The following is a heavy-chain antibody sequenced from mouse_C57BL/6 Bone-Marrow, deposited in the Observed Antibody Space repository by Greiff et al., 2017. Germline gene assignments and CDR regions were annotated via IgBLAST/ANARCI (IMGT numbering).Heavy chain of an antibody. D-gene: IGHD1-1*01. CDR1: GYTFTDYA. V-gene: IGHV1-67*01. CDR2: ISTYYGDA. CDR3: ARGRDTTRGFDY. Sequence: VQLQQSGPELVRPGVSVKISCKGSGYTFTDYAMHWVKQSHAKSLAWIGVISTYYGDASYNQKFKDKATMTVDKSSRTAYIERARLTSEDSAVYYCARGRDTTRGFDYWGQGTTLTVSS. J-gene: IGHJ2*01.